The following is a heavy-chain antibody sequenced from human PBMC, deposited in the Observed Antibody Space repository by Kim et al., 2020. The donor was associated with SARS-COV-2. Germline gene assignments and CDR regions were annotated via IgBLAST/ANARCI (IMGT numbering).Heavy chain of an antibody. Sequence: SETLSLTCVVYGGSFRGYYWSWIRQPPGRGLEWIGEINHGESTDYNPSLKSRVSISVDTSKNQFSLKLSSVTAADTAVYYCARGVWSGWYFDLWGRGTLVTVSS. CDR3: ARGVWSGWYFDL. V-gene: IGHV4-34*01. CDR1: GGSFRGYY. J-gene: IGHJ2*01. D-gene: IGHD3-3*01. CDR2: INHGEST.